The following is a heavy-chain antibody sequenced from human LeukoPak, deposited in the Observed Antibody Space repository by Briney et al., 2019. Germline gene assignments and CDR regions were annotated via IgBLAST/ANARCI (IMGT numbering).Heavy chain of an antibody. D-gene: IGHD3-3*01. CDR1: GGSISSYY. J-gene: IGHJ6*03. CDR2: IYYSGST. CDR3: ARVVAGITIFDHYMDV. V-gene: IGHV4-59*12. Sequence: SETLSLTCTVSGGSISSYYWSWIRQPPGKGLEWIGYIYYSGSTNYNPSLKSRVTISVDTSKNQFSLKLSSVTAADTAVYYCARVVAGITIFDHYMDVWGKGTTVTVSS.